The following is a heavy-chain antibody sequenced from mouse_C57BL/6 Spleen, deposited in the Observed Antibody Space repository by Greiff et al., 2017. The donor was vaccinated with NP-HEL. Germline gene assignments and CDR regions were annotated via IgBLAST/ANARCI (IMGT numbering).Heavy chain of an antibody. CDR1: GYTFTSYW. CDR2: IDPSDSYT. Sequence: QVQLQQPGTELVKPGASVKLSCKASGYTFTSYWMHWVKQRPGQGLEWIGEIDPSDSYTNYNQKFKGKSTLTVDKSSSTAYMQLSSLTSEDSAVYYCARWGSSTYWGQGTLVTVSA. CDR3: ARWGSSTY. V-gene: IGHV1-69*01. D-gene: IGHD1-1*01. J-gene: IGHJ3*01.